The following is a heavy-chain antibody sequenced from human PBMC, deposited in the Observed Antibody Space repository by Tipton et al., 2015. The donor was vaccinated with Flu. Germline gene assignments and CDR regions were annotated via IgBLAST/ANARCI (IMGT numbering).Heavy chain of an antibody. D-gene: IGHD1-26*01. CDR2: ISNSGETT. Sequence: LSLTCAASGFILGDYQMSWIRQPPGMGLEWLSYISNSGETTHYADSVKGRFTISRDNAKNLLYLQMNSLRVEDTAVYFCVRDIKYVGSFYYFDYWGQGSLVTVSS. J-gene: IGHJ4*02. V-gene: IGHV3-11*01. CDR3: VRDIKYVGSFYYFDY. CDR1: GFILGDYQ.